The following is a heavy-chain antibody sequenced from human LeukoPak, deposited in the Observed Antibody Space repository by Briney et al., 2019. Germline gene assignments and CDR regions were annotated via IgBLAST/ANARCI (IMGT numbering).Heavy chain of an antibody. J-gene: IGHJ5*02. CDR3: ARCPHSSSWSKDSNWFDP. D-gene: IGHD6-13*01. CDR1: GGSFSGYY. V-gene: IGHV4-34*01. CDR2: INHSGST. Sequence: SETLSLTCAVYGGSFSGYYWSWIRQPPGQGLEWIGEINHSGSTNSNPTLTSRVTISVDTSKNQFSLKLSSVTAADTAVYYCARCPHSSSWSKDSNWFDPWGQGTLVTVSS.